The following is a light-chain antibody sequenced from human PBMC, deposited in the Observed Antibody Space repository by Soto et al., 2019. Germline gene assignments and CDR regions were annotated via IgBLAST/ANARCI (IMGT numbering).Light chain of an antibody. CDR2: KDT. V-gene: IGLV3-25*02. CDR1: ELPKEY. J-gene: IGLJ1*01. Sequence: YALTRPPAVSVSPGQTARITCSGDELPKEYAYWYQQKPGQAPLLVIYKDTERPSGIPERFSASSSGTTVTLTISGVQAEDEGDYYCLPAASSRLYVFGTGCKVTVL. CDR3: LPAASSRLYV.